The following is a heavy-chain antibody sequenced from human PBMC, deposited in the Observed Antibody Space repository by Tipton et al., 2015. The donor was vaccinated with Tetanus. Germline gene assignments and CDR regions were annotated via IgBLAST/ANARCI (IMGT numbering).Heavy chain of an antibody. J-gene: IGHJ4*02. D-gene: IGHD3-9*01. CDR2: ISSSSSTI. CDR3: ARDYDTLTGPLGGRGDY. CDR1: GFTFSSYS. V-gene: IGHV3-48*02. Sequence: SLRLSCAASGFTFSSYSMNWVRQAPGKGLEWVSYISSSSSTIYYADSVKGRFTISRDNAKNSLYLQMNSLRDEDTAVYYCARDYDTLTGPLGGRGDYWGQGTLVTVSS.